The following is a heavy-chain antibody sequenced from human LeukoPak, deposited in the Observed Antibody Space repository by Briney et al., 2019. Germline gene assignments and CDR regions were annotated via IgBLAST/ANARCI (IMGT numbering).Heavy chain of an antibody. V-gene: IGHV1-24*01. CDR1: GYIFIKLS. J-gene: IGHJ4*02. Sequence: ASVKVSCKVSGYIFIKLSIHWVRQAPGKGLEWMGGFDPEDGETIFAQKFQGRVTTTEDTSTDTVYMELNSLRSEDTAVYYCATPLTTVTKPLVYWGQGTQVTVSS. CDR2: FDPEDGET. D-gene: IGHD4-17*01. CDR3: ATPLTTVTKPLVY.